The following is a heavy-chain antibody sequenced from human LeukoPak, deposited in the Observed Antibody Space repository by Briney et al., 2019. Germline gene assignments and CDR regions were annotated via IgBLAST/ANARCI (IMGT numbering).Heavy chain of an antibody. Sequence: PGGSLRLSCAASGFTFSDYYMNWIRQAPGKGLEWVSYISSSGGTIYYADSVKGRFTISRDNAKNSLYLQMNSLRAEDTAVYYCARGRAVDWYFDYWGQGTLVTVSS. CDR3: ARGRAVDWYFDY. D-gene: IGHD2-21*01. V-gene: IGHV3-11*04. CDR2: ISSSGGTI. J-gene: IGHJ4*02. CDR1: GFTFSDYY.